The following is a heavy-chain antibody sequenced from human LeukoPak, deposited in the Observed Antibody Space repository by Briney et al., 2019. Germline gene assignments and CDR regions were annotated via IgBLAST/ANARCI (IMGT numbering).Heavy chain of an antibody. CDR3: ATWKLGQQSFDY. CDR1: GGSISNYY. J-gene: IGHJ4*02. CDR2: VYYSGDT. V-gene: IGHV4-59*01. Sequence: SETLSLTCIVSGGSISNYYWSWIRQPPGKGLEWIGYVYYSGDTNYNPSLKSRVTISLDTSNNHFSLKLSSVTAADTAVYYCATWKLGQQSFDYWGQGTLVTVSS. D-gene: IGHD1-1*01.